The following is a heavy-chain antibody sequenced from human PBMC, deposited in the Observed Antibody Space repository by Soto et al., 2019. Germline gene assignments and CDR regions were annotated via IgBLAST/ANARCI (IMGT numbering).Heavy chain of an antibody. Sequence: QVQLVESGGGVVQPGRSLRLSCAASGFTFSSYAMHWVRQAPGKGLEWVAVISYDGSNKYYADSVKGRFTISRDNSKNTLYLQMNSLRAEDTAVYYCARDKFGVVNYYFDYWGQGTLVTVSS. V-gene: IGHV3-30-3*01. D-gene: IGHD3-3*01. CDR2: ISYDGSNK. CDR3: ARDKFGVVNYYFDY. CDR1: GFTFSSYA. J-gene: IGHJ4*02.